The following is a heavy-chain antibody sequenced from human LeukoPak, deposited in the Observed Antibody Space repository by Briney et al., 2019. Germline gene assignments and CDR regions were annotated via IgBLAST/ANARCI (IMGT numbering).Heavy chain of an antibody. CDR3: AKGPTSHSYYY. CDR1: GFTFSSYG. V-gene: IGHV3-30*18. J-gene: IGHJ4*02. D-gene: IGHD1-26*01. CDR2: ISYDGSNK. Sequence: GGSLRLSCAASGFTFSSYGMHWVRQAPGKGLEWVAVISYDGSNKYYADSVKGRFTISRDNSKNTLYLQMNSLRAEDTAIYYCAKGPTSHSYYYWGQGTLVTVSS.